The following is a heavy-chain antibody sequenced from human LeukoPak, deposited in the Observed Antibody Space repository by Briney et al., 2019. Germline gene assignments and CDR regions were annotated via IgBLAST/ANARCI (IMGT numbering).Heavy chain of an antibody. Sequence: GGSLRLSCAASGFTFDDYGMSWVRQAPGKGLEWVSGINWNGGSTGYADSVKGRFTISRDNAKNSLYLQMNSLRAEDTAVYYCARDAYDSSGYSGAVDYWGQGTLVTVSS. CDR2: INWNGGST. J-gene: IGHJ4*02. CDR1: GFTFDDYG. V-gene: IGHV3-20*04. CDR3: ARDAYDSSGYSGAVDY. D-gene: IGHD3-22*01.